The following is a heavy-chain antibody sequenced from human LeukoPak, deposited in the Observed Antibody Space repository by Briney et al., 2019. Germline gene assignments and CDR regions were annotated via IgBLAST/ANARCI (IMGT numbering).Heavy chain of an antibody. Sequence: PGGSLRLSCAASGFTFSSYGMHWVRQAPGKGLEWVAVIWYDGSNKYYADSVKGRFTISRDNSKNTLYLQMNSLRAEVTAVYYCARDQGYCSSTSCYTGDYFDYWGQGTLVTVSS. CDR2: IWYDGSNK. V-gene: IGHV3-33*01. D-gene: IGHD2-2*02. CDR3: ARDQGYCSSTSCYTGDYFDY. J-gene: IGHJ4*02. CDR1: GFTFSSYG.